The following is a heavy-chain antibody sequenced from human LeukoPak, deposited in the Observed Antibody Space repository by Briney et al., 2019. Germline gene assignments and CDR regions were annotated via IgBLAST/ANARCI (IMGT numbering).Heavy chain of an antibody. D-gene: IGHD3-22*01. CDR1: GYTFTNYD. Sequence: GASVKVSCKASGYTFTNYDINWGRQATGQGLEWMGWMNPNSGNTGYAQKFLGRVTITRNTAISTAYMELSSLTSQDTAVYYCARAYYYASGGYYHALDAFDIWGQGTMVTVSS. J-gene: IGHJ3*02. CDR3: ARAYYYASGGYYHALDAFDI. V-gene: IGHV1-8*03. CDR2: MNPNSGNT.